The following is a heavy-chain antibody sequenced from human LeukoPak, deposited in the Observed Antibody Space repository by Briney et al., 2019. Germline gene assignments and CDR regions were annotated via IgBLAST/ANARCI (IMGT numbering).Heavy chain of an antibody. J-gene: IGHJ4*02. CDR2: IYHSGST. V-gene: IGHV4-59*08. Sequence: PGGSLRLSCAASGFTFSSYWMSWLRQPPGKGLEWIGYIYHSGSTFYNPSLKSRVIISVDTSKNLFSLRLTSVTAADTAVYYCARHGIAVAGDRFDYWGQGTLVTVSS. CDR1: GFTFSSYW. D-gene: IGHD6-19*01. CDR3: ARHGIAVAGDRFDY.